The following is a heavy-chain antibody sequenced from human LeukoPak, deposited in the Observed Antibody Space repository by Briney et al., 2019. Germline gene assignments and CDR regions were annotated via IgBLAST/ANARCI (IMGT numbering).Heavy chain of an antibody. CDR1: GFTFSNYA. CDR2: INDNGSTR. Sequence: PGGSLRLSCGASGFTFSNYAMSWVRQAPGKGLEWVSGINDNGSTRFYAASVKGRFTSSRDNPKNTLYLQMNSLRAEDTAVYYCAKSPRSGYSSDPDDYWGQGTLVTVSS. V-gene: IGHV3-23*01. J-gene: IGHJ4*02. CDR3: AKSPRSGYSSDPDDY. D-gene: IGHD6-19*01.